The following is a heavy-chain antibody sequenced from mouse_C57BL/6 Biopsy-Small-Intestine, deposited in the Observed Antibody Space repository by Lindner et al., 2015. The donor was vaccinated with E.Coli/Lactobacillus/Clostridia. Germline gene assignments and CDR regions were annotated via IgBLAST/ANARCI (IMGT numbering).Heavy chain of an antibody. CDR1: GYAFSSSW. CDR2: IYPGDGDT. V-gene: IGHV1-82*01. CDR3: ASYAFFDV. J-gene: IGHJ1*03. Sequence: VQLQESGPELVKPGASAKISCKASGYAFSSSWMNWVKQRPGKGLEWIGRIYPGDGDTNYNGKFKGKATLTADKSSSTAYMQLSSLTSEDSAVYFCASYAFFDVWGTGTTVTVSS.